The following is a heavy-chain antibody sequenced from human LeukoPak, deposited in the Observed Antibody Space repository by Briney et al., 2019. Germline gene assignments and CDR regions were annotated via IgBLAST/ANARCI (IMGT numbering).Heavy chain of an antibody. Sequence: PSETLSLTCGVYGGSFSGYYWNWIRQSPGKGLEWIGEINHSGSTNYTPSLKSRVTMSVDTSQKQFSLRLTSVRAADTAVYYCARGRYLTTLGGAAAGFLDYWGQGTVVTVSS. CDR3: ARGRYLTTLGGAAAGFLDY. D-gene: IGHD6-13*01. CDR1: GGSFSGYY. J-gene: IGHJ4*02. V-gene: IGHV4-34*01. CDR2: INHSGST.